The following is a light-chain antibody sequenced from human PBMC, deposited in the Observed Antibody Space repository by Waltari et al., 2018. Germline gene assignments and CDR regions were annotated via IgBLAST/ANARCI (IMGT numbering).Light chain of an antibody. J-gene: IGLJ3*02. Sequence: QSVLTQPPSASGTPGQRVIISCSGSSSNIGDNYVYWYQQFPGAAPKCHSYRITQRPSGVPGRFSASKSVTSASLAISGFRSEDEADYYCAAWGDSVSGPGVFGGGTKLTVL. CDR1: SSNIGDNY. CDR3: AAWGDSVSGPGV. V-gene: IGLV1-47*01. CDR2: RIT.